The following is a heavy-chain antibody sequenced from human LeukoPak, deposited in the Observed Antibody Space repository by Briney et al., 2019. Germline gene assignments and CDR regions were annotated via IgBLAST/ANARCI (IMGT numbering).Heavy chain of an antibody. CDR2: ISYDGSNK. CDR1: GFTFSSYA. Sequence: PGRSLRLSCAASGFTFSSYAMHWVRQAPGRGLEWVAVISYDGSNKYYADSVKGRFTISRDNSKNTLYLQLNSLRAEDTAVYYCAKDRRITMVRGVINWGQGTLVTVSS. V-gene: IGHV3-30*07. D-gene: IGHD3-10*01. J-gene: IGHJ4*02. CDR3: AKDRRITMVRGVIN.